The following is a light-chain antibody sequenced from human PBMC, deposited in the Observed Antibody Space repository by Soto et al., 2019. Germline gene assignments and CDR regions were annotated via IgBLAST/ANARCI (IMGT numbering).Light chain of an antibody. CDR2: TDY. V-gene: IGLV1-44*01. J-gene: IGLJ3*02. CDR1: NSNIATYT. CDR3: ASWDDSLSGGV. Sequence: QSVLTQPPSASGTPGQRVIISCSGSNSNIATYTVNWYQQLPGTAPKLLIYTDYQRPSGVPDRFSGSRSGTSASLAISGLQSEDEADYYCASWDDSLSGGVFGGGTKLTVL.